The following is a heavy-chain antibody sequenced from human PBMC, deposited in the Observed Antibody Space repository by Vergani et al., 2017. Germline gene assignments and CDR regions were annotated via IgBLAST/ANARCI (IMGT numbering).Heavy chain of an antibody. J-gene: IGHJ1*01. CDR3: ATKSCGTPGCQIGYFRE. CDR1: GFTSSYYG. D-gene: IGHD1-1*01. Sequence: QVPLVESGGGVVQPGRSLRLSCVVSGFTSSYYGMHWVRQAPGKGLEWVAVISYDGTQKYYADSVKGRFTISRDNSKSTLYLQINSLRTEDTAVYYCATKSCGTPGCQIGYFREWGQGTLVTVSS. CDR2: ISYDGTQK. V-gene: IGHV3-30*03.